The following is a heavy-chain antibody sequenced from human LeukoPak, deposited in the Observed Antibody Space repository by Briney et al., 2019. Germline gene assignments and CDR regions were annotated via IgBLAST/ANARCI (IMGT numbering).Heavy chain of an antibody. CDR3: AKGGPGYCSSTSCLYYFDY. V-gene: IGHV3-23*01. Sequence: PGGSLRLSCAASGFTFTSYAMSWVRQAPGKGLEWVSTISGSGDSTYYADSVKGRFTISRDNSKNTLHLQMNSLRAEDTAVYYCAKGGPGYCSSTSCLYYFDYWGQGTLVTVSS. J-gene: IGHJ4*02. D-gene: IGHD2-2*01. CDR2: ISGSGDST. CDR1: GFTFTSYA.